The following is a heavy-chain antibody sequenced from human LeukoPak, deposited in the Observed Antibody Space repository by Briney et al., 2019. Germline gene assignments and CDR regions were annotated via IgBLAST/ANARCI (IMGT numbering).Heavy chain of an antibody. CDR3: ARRFYCSSTSCPYGMDV. J-gene: IGHJ6*02. CDR2: IFYTGST. Sequence: NPSETLSLTCTVSGGSISSYYWSWIRQPPGKGLEWIGYIFYTGSTNYNPSLKSRVTISVDTSKNQFSLRLSSVTATDTVVYYCARRFYCSSTSCPYGMDVWGQGTTVTVSS. D-gene: IGHD2-2*01. V-gene: IGHV4-59*01. CDR1: GGSISSYY.